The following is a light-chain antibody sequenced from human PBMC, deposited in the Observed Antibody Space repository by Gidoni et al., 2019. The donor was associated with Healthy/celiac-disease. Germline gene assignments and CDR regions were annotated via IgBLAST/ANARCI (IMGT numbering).Light chain of an antibody. CDR3: SSYAGSNNWV. J-gene: IGLJ3*02. Sequence: QSALTQPPSASGSPGQSVTISCTGTSSDVGAYKSVSWYQQHPGKVPKIMIYEVSKRPSGVPDRFSGSKSGNTASLTVSGLQAEDEADYYCSSYAGSNNWVFGGWTKVPVL. CDR1: SSDVGAYKS. V-gene: IGLV2-8*01. CDR2: EVS.